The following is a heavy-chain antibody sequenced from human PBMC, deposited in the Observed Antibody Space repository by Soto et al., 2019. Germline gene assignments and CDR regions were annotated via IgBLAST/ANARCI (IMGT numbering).Heavy chain of an antibody. D-gene: IGHD1-26*01. CDR1: GLTFSNYA. J-gene: IGHJ4*02. Sequence: GGSLRLSCAASGLTFSNYAMSWVRQAPGKGLEWVSTIGEYTHYADSVKGRFTISRDNSKNTLYLQMSGLRAEDTAVYYCAKSFMTSGTYVFFDYWGQGSLVTVSS. CDR3: AKSFMTSGTYVFFDY. V-gene: IGHV3-23*01. CDR2: IGEYT.